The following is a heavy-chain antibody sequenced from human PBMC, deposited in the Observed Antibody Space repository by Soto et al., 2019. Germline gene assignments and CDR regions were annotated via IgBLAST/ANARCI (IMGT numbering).Heavy chain of an antibody. CDR2: ISDDGSKK. CDR1: GFTLSNYG. Sequence: GGSLRLSCAASGFTLSNYGMHWVRQAPGKGLEWVAVISDDGSKKYYVDSVKGRFTISRDNSKNTLYLQMNSLRGEDTAVYYCAKVGDVYNSFFDYWGQGALVTVSS. CDR3: AKVGDVYNSFFDY. V-gene: IGHV3-30*18. J-gene: IGHJ4*02. D-gene: IGHD1-26*01.